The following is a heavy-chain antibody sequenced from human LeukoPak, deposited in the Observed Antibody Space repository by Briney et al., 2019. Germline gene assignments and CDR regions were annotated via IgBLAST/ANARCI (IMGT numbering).Heavy chain of an antibody. V-gene: IGHV1-69*06. CDR2: IIPIFGTA. CDR1: GGTFSSYA. D-gene: IGHD3-16*01. Sequence: SVKVSCKASGGTFSSYAISWVRQAPGQGLEWMGGIIPIFGTANYAQKFQGRVTITADKSTSTAYMELSSLTSYDTAVYYCARASFWESPINWFAPWGQGTLVTVSS. CDR3: ARASFWESPINWFAP. J-gene: IGHJ5*02.